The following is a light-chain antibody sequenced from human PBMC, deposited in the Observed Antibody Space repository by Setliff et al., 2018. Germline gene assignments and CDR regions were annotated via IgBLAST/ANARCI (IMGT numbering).Light chain of an antibody. V-gene: IGLV2-14*01. CDR1: SSDIGAYNS. J-gene: IGLJ1*01. Sequence: SVLTQPASVSGSPGQSITISCSGTSSDIGAYNSVSWYQQHPGKAPRVIIYEVSDRPSGVSNRFSGSKSDNTASLTISGLQAEDEADYYCCSHASSSPYVFGTGTKVTVL. CDR2: EVS. CDR3: CSHASSSPYV.